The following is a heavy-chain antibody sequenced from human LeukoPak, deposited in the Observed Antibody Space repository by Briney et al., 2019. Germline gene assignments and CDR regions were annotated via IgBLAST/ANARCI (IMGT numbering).Heavy chain of an antibody. Sequence: ASVKVSCKVSGYTLTELSMLWVRQAPGKGLEWMGGFDPEDGETIYAQKFQGRVTMTEDTSTDTAYMELSSLRAEDTAVYYCAKYEGSGSLIGLYDMDVWGQGTTVTVSS. CDR3: AKYEGSGSLIGLYDMDV. V-gene: IGHV1-24*01. CDR2: FDPEDGET. D-gene: IGHD3-10*01. CDR1: GYTLTELS. J-gene: IGHJ6*02.